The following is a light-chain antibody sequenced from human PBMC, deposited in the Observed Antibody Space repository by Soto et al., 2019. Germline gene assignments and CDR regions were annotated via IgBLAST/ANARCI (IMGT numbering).Light chain of an antibody. CDR3: QRYGGSPRT. J-gene: IGKJ1*01. Sequence: EIVLTQSPGTLSLSPGEGATLSCRASQSISSNFLAWYQQKRGQAPRLLIHGASNRATGIPDRFSGSVSGTDFTLTITRLEAEDFADYYCQRYGGSPRTGGQRTKVEVQ. CDR2: GAS. V-gene: IGKV3-20*01. CDR1: QSISSNF.